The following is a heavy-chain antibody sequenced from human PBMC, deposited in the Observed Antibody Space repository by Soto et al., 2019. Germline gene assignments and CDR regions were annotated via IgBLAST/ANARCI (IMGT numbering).Heavy chain of an antibody. Sequence: SETLSLTCRVSGGSMSGYYWSWIRQAPGKGPEWIGYVYYTGSTNYNPSLQSRVTISVDTSNKQFSLSLRLVTAADTAVYFCARSIAVPSSHIDHWGQGIRVTVSS. CDR2: VYYTGST. J-gene: IGHJ4*02. CDR1: GGSMSGYY. CDR3: ARSIAVPSSHIDH. D-gene: IGHD6-6*01. V-gene: IGHV4-59*01.